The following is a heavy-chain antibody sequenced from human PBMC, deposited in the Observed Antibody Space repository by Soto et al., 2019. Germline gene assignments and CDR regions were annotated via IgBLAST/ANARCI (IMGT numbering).Heavy chain of an antibody. V-gene: IGHV4-59*01. CDR1: GGSISSYY. J-gene: IGHJ4*02. CDR2: IYYSGST. CDR3: ARDGTPGVYGDYPYYFDY. Sequence: SETLSLTCTVSGGSISSYYWSWIRQPPGKGLEWIGYIYYSGSTNYNPSLKSRVTISVDTSKNQFSLKLSSVTAEDTAVYYCARDGTPGVYGDYPYYFDYWGQGTLVTVSS. D-gene: IGHD4-17*01.